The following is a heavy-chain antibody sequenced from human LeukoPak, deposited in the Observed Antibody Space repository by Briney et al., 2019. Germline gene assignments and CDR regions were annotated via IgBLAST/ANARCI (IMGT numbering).Heavy chain of an antibody. D-gene: IGHD6-13*01. CDR1: GGSISSGGYY. Sequence: SETLSLTCTVSGGSISSGGYYWSWIRQPPGKGLEWIGYIYHSGSTYYNPSLKSRVTISVDRSKNQFSLKLSSVTAADTAVYYCARDGDPIAAAGLWAFDIWGQGTMVTVSS. CDR2: IYHSGST. V-gene: IGHV4-30-2*01. CDR3: ARDGDPIAAAGLWAFDI. J-gene: IGHJ3*02.